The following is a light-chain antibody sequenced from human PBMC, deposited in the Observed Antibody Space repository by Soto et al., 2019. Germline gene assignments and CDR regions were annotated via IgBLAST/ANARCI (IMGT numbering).Light chain of an antibody. CDR1: QSVSSN. Sequence: EIVMTQSPATLSVSPGERATLSCWASQSVSSNLAWYQQKPGQAPRLLIYGASTRATGIPARFSGSGSGTEFTLTISSLQSEDFAVYYCQQYNNWPPWTFSQGTKVEIK. CDR3: QQYNNWPPWT. V-gene: IGKV3-15*01. CDR2: GAS. J-gene: IGKJ1*01.